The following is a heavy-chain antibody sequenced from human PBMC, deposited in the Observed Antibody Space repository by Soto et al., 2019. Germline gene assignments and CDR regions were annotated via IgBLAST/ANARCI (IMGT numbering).Heavy chain of an antibody. Sequence: ASVKLSCKASGYTFTSNYMHWVRQAPGQGLEWMGIINPSGGSTSYAQKFQGRVTMTRDTSTSTVYMELSSLRSEDTAVYYCARGPFVVVVAAPLGAFDIWGQGTMVTVSS. CDR3: ARGPFVVVVAAPLGAFDI. D-gene: IGHD2-15*01. J-gene: IGHJ3*02. CDR1: GYTFTSNY. CDR2: INPSGGST. V-gene: IGHV1-46*03.